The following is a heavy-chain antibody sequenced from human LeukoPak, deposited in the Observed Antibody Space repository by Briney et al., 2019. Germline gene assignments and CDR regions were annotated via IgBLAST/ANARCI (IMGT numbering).Heavy chain of an antibody. V-gene: IGHV4-59*01. J-gene: IGHJ4*02. CDR3: ARGSGIGLAVADKYYFDY. D-gene: IGHD6-19*01. CDR1: GGSISSYY. Sequence: SETLSLTCTVSGGSISSYYWSWIRQPPGKGLEWIGYIYYSGSTNYNPSLKSRVTISVDTSKNQFSLKLSSVTAADTAVYYCARGSGIGLAVADKYYFDYWGQGTLVTVSS. CDR2: IYYSGST.